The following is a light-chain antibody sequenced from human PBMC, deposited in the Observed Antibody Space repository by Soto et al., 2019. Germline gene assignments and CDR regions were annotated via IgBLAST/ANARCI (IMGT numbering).Light chain of an antibody. Sequence: DNVLTQSPGTLSLSPGDEASLACRASETVRYNLLGWYRQIPGQAPKLLIYRTSERASDISDRFTGSGSGTNFTLTINGLEPEDFAVYYCHQYGNSPYTFGQGTRLE. V-gene: IGKV3-20*01. CDR2: RTS. J-gene: IGKJ2*01. CDR1: ETVRYNL. CDR3: HQYGNSPYT.